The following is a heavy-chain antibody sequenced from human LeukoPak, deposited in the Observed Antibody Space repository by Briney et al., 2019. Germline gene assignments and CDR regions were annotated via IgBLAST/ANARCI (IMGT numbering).Heavy chain of an antibody. J-gene: IGHJ1*01. CDR2: INHSGST. CDR3: ARNYLYYYKAEYFQH. Sequence: SQTLSLTCAVSGGSISSGGYSWSWIRQPPGKGLEWIGEINHSGSTNYNPSLKSRVTISVDTSKNQFSLKLSSVTAADTAVYYCARNYLYYYKAEYFQHWGQGTLVTVSS. D-gene: IGHD3-10*01. CDR1: GGSISSGGYS. V-gene: IGHV4-30-2*01.